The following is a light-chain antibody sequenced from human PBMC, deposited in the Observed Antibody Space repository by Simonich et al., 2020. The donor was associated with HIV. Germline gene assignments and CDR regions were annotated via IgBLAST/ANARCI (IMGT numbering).Light chain of an antibody. CDR1: SSNIGTLYD. Sequence: QSVLTQPPSVSGARGPRVTISCTGSSSNIGTLYDVQWYQLLPGTAPKLLIYGNNNRPAGVPDRFSGSKSGTSASLAITGLQAEDEADYYCSSYAGSNNLVFGGGTKLTVL. CDR2: GNN. J-gene: IGLJ3*02. V-gene: IGLV1-40*01. CDR3: SSYAGSNNLV.